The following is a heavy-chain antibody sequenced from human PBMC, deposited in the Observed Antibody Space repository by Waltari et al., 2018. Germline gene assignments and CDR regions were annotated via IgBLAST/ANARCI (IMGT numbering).Heavy chain of an antibody. D-gene: IGHD6-13*01. J-gene: IGHJ4*02. CDR1: GFTFDAYA. Sequence: EVQLVESGGGLVQPGRSLRLSCAASGFTFDAYAMHWVRQAPGKGLEWVSGISWNSGSIGYADSVKGRFTISRDNAKNSLYLQMNSLRAEDTALYYCAKDMYSSSYYYFDYWGQGTLVTVSS. CDR3: AKDMYSSSYYYFDY. V-gene: IGHV3-9*01. CDR2: ISWNSGSI.